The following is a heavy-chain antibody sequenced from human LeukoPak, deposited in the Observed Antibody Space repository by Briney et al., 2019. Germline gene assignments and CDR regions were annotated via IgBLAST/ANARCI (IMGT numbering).Heavy chain of an antibody. CDR2: IIPIFGTA. CDR3: ASSKVDTYGLNYYYYYYMDL. CDR1: DGTLSSYA. V-gene: IGHV1-69*01. D-gene: IGHD5-18*01. J-gene: IGHJ6*03. Sequence: SVKVSCKAHDGTLSSYAISWVRQAPGQGLEWMGGIIPIFGTANYAQKFQGRVTITADEPTSTAYMELSSLRSGDTAVYYCASSKVDTYGLNYYYYYYMDLWGEGTTVTVSS.